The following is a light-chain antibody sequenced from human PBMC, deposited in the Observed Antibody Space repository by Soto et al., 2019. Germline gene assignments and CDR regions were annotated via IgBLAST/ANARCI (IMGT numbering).Light chain of an antibody. Sequence: QSALTQPASVSGSPGQSITISCTGTSSDVGSYNLVSWYQQHPGKAPKLMIYEVSKRPSGVSNRFSGSKSGNTASLTISGLQAEDEADYYCCSSGGSPRVVFGGGTQLTVL. V-gene: IGLV2-23*02. CDR2: EVS. CDR1: SSDVGSYNL. J-gene: IGLJ2*01. CDR3: CSSGGSPRVV.